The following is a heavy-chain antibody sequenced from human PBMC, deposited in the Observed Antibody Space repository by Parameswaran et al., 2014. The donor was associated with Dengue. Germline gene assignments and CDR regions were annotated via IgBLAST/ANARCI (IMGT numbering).Heavy chain of an antibody. CDR3: ASHNWNDAGYYFDY. V-gene: IGHV1-2*02. D-gene: IGHD1-20*01. J-gene: IGHJ4*02. Sequence: WVRQAPGQGLEWMGWINPNSGGTNYAQKFQGRVTMTRDTSISTAYMELSRLRSDDTAVYYCASHNWNDAGYYFDYWGQGTLVTVSS. CDR2: INPNSGGT.